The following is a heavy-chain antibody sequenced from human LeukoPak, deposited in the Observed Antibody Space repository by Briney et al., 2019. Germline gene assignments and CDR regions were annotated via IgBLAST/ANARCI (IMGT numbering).Heavy chain of an antibody. CDR3: ARGGYSFDY. CDR1: GFSLCGDW. J-gene: IGHJ4*02. V-gene: IGHV3-7*01. CDR2: LHADVSEK. D-gene: IGHD5-12*01. Sequence: GGSLRLSCVGSGFSLCGDWMSCVRQAPGKGLEWVARLHADVSEKYYVGSVKGRFTISGDNAKNSLYLQMNSLRVDDTAVYYCARGGYSFDYLGQGTLVTVSS.